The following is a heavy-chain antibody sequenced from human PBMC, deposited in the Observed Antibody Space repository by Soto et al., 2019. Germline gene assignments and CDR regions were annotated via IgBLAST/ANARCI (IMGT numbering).Heavy chain of an antibody. CDR1: GYTFTRYG. V-gene: IGHV1-18*01. D-gene: IGHD3-16*01. Sequence: QVQLVQSGAEVKNPGASVKVSCKASGYTFTRYGIGWARQAPGQGLEWMGWINTYNGNTNYAQNVQGRATLTTDTXPSTAYMELRSLRSNDTAIYYCAMVDVYVTPSPQDVWGQGTTVIVSS. CDR2: INTYNGNT. J-gene: IGHJ6*02. CDR3: AMVDVYVTPSPQDV.